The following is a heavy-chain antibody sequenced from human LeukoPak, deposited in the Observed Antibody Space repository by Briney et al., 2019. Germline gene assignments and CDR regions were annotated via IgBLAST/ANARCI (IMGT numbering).Heavy chain of an antibody. CDR1: GGSFTTSLYY. V-gene: IGHV4-39*01. CDR2: VYNSGST. D-gene: IGHD5-18*01. J-gene: IGHJ4*02. CDR3: VRGSNGYPDF. Sequence: PSETLSLTCNVSGGSFTTSLYYWGWIRQSPQRGLEWIGTVYNSGSTYYNSSLESRVTISLDSSRSQFFLNLNSATAADTAVYYCVRGSNGYPDFWGQGTLVTVSS.